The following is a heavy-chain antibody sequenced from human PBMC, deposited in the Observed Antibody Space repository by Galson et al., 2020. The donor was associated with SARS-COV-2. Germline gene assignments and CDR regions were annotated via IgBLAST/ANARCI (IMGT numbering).Heavy chain of an antibody. CDR3: ARGSNSSGWSVNWFDP. J-gene: IGHJ5*02. D-gene: IGHD6-19*01. V-gene: IGHV3-23*01. CDR2: ISGSGGST. Sequence: GESLKISCAASGFTFSSYAMSWVRQAPGKGLEWVSAISGSGGSTYYADSVKGRFTISRDNSKNTLYLQMNSLRAEDTAVYYCARGSNSSGWSVNWFDPWGQGTLVTVSS. CDR1: GFTFSSYA.